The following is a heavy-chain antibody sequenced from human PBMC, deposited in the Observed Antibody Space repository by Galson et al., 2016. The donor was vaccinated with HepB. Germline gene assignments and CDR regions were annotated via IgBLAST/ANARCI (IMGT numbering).Heavy chain of an antibody. V-gene: IGHV3-7*03. CDR1: GFIFSNYW. Sequence: SLRLSCAASGFIFSNYWMTWVRQAPGKGLEWMANIKEDGGEKYYVDSVKGRFTISRDNAKNSLYLQMNSLRAEDTAVYYCVRFQRREPDNYWGQGTLVTVSS. CDR2: IKEDGGEK. D-gene: IGHD1-26*01. CDR3: VRFQRREPDNY. J-gene: IGHJ4*02.